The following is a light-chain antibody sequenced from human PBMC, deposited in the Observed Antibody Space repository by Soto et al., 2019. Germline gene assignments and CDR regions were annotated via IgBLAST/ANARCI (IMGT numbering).Light chain of an antibody. V-gene: IGKV1-39*01. Sequence: SQMTQAPSSLSLSLGDRVTLTCRATPSINIYLNWYQQKPGKAPNLLIYAASTLQSGVPSRVRGGGSGTEFTLTIISLQPEDAATYYCPQSHIQPYTFGEGTKVDIK. J-gene: IGKJ4*01. CDR3: PQSHIQPYT. CDR1: PSINIY. CDR2: AAS.